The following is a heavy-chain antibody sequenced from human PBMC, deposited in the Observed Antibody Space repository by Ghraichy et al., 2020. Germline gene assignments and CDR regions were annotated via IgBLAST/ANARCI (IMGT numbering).Heavy chain of an antibody. CDR1: GYTFTSYA. CDR2: INTNTGNP. J-gene: IGHJ4*02. V-gene: IGHV7-4-1*02. CDR3: ARDPLRPGESRFHY. Sequence: ASVKVSCKASGYTFTSYAMNWVRQAPGQGLEWMGWINTNTGNPTYAQGFTGRFVFSLDTSVSTAYLQISSLKAEDTAVYYCARDPLRPGESRFHYWGQGTLVTVSS. D-gene: IGHD3-10*01.